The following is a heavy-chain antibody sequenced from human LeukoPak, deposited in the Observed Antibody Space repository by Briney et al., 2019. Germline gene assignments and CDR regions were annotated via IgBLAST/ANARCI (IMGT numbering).Heavy chain of an antibody. CDR2: IYSGGST. CDR3: AREIRITIFGVVYPHFDY. Sequence: GGSLRLSCAASGFTVSSNYMSWVRQAPGKGLERVSVIYSGGSTYYADSVKGRFTISRDNSKNTLYLQMNSLRAEDTAVYYCAREIRITIFGVVYPHFDYWGQGTLVTVSS. CDR1: GFTVSSNY. D-gene: IGHD3-3*01. V-gene: IGHV3-66*02. J-gene: IGHJ4*02.